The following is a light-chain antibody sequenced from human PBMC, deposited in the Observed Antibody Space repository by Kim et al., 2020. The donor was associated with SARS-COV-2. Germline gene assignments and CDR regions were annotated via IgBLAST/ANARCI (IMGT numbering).Light chain of an antibody. Sequence: ATINCKSSQSVLYSSNNKNYLAWYQQKPGQPPKLLIYCASTRESGVPDRFSGSGSGTDFTLPISSLQAEDVAVYYCQQYYSTPPAFGQGTKVDIK. J-gene: IGKJ1*01. CDR2: CAS. CDR3: QQYYSTPPA. CDR1: QSVLYSSNNKNY. V-gene: IGKV4-1*01.